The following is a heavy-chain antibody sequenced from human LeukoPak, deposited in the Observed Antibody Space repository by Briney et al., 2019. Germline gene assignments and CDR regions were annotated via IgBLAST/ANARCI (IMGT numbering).Heavy chain of an antibody. CDR2: ISYDGSNK. CDR3: AKDGGFTGSNYYYYMDV. D-gene: IGHD1-14*01. Sequence: GGSLRLSCAASGFTFSSYGMHWVRQAPGKGLEWVAVISYDGSNKYYADSVEGRFTISRDDSKNTLYLQMNSLRAEDTAVYYCAKDGGFTGSNYYYYMDVWGKGTTVTVSS. CDR1: GFTFSSYG. J-gene: IGHJ6*03. V-gene: IGHV3-30*18.